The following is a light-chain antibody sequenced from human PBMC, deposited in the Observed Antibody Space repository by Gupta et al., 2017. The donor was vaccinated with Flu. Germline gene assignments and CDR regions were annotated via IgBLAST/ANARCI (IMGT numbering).Light chain of an antibody. CDR2: PAS. CDR1: QGISDY. CDR3: QHQNSSPFL. J-gene: IGKJ2*01. Sequence: DIQMTQSPSSLSSSIGDRVTVTCRASQGISDYIDWFQQTVGKAPKSLISPASSVRSGVPSKFRGGGSGTXSTLAVXGLQPEDFGTYNRQHQNSSPFLFGXGTKLEIK. V-gene: IGKV1-16*02.